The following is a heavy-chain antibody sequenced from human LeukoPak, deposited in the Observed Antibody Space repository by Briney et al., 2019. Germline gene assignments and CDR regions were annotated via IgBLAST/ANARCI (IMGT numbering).Heavy chain of an antibody. CDR2: IYSGGST. Sequence: GGSLRLSCAASGFTVSSNYMSWVRQAPGKGLEWVSVIYSGGSTYYADSVKGRFTISRDNSKNTLYLQMNSLRAEDTAVYYCARDDLPAMGTGYSSSWYRTDYWGQGTLVTVSS. J-gene: IGHJ4*02. CDR1: GFTVSSNY. CDR3: ARDDLPAMGTGYSSSWYRTDY. D-gene: IGHD6-13*01. V-gene: IGHV3-53*01.